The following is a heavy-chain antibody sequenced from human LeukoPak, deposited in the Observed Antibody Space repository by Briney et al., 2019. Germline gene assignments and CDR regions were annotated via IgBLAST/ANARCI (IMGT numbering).Heavy chain of an antibody. CDR1: GGSISSGSYY. Sequence: MPSQTLSLTCTVSGGSISSGSYYWSWIRQPAGKGLEWIGRIYTSGSTNYSPSLKSRVTISVDTSKNQFSLKLSSVTAADTAVYYCAREWELLFIDYWGQGTLVTVSS. CDR2: IYTSGST. V-gene: IGHV4-61*02. CDR3: AREWELLFIDY. D-gene: IGHD1-26*01. J-gene: IGHJ4*02.